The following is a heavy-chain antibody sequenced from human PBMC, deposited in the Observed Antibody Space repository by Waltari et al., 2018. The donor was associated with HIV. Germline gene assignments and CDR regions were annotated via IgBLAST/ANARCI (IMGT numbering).Heavy chain of an antibody. D-gene: IGHD3-10*01. CDR2: INPNSGGT. V-gene: IGHV1-2*04. CDR1: GYTFSDYY. CDR3: ARGRVQVRGAMYYFDY. J-gene: IGHJ4*02. Sequence: QVQLVQSGAEVKKVGASVKVSCKASGYTFSDYYIHWVRQAPGQGLDWMGWINPNSGGTTSAQKFQGWVTMTRDTSGSTAYMELSRLRSEDTAVYYCARGRVQVRGAMYYFDYWGQGTPVTVSS.